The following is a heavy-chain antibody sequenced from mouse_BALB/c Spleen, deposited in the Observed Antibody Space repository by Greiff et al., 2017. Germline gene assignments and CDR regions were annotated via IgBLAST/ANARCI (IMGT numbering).Heavy chain of an antibody. CDR1: GFNIKDTY. V-gene: IGHV14-3*02. J-gene: IGHJ2*01. Sequence: VQLKESGAELVKPGASVKLSCTASGFNIKDTYMHWVKQRPEQGLEWIGRTDPANGNTKYDPKFQGKATITADTSSNTAYLQLSSLTSEDTAVYYCARCRYYFDYWGQGTTLTVSS. D-gene: IGHD2-14*01. CDR3: ARCRYYFDY. CDR2: TDPANGNT.